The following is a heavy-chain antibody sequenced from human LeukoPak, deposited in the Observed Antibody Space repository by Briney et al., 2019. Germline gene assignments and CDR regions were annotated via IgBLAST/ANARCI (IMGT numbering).Heavy chain of an antibody. CDR2: ISGSGGST. CDR3: AKVRLERGNTLFDY. CDR1: GFTFSSYA. V-gene: IGHV3-23*01. J-gene: IGHJ4*02. D-gene: IGHD1-1*01. Sequence: GGSLRLSCAASGFTFSSYAMSWVRQAPGKGLDWVSAISGSGGSTYYADSVKGRFTISRDNSKNTLYLQMNSLRAEDTAVYYCAKVRLERGNTLFDYWGQGTLVTVSS.